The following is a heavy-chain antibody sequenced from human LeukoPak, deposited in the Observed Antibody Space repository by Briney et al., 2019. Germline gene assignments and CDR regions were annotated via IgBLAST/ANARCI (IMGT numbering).Heavy chain of an antibody. D-gene: IGHD3-10*01. Sequence: ASVKVSCKASGDTFSSYYMHWVRQAPGQGLEWMGIINPSGGSITYAQMFQGRVTVTRDTSTSTVYMELSSLRSEDTAVYYCAKGPRITLVRGGQWYYYMDVWGKGTTVTISS. CDR3: AKGPRITLVRGGQWYYYMDV. J-gene: IGHJ6*03. CDR2: INPSGGSI. CDR1: GDTFSSYY. V-gene: IGHV1-46*01.